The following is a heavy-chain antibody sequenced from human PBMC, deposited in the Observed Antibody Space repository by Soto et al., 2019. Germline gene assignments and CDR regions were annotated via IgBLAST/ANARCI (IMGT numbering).Heavy chain of an antibody. V-gene: IGHV4-39*01. CDR1: GGSISSSNHY. D-gene: IGHD3-9*01. CDR3: ARHPIRGYDILTGQGTHYYDGMDV. J-gene: IGHJ6*02. CDR2: MYYSGST. Sequence: QLQLQESGPGLVKPSETLSLTCTVSGGSISSSNHYWGWIRQPPGKGPEWIGSMYYSGSTYYKASLKRRVTISVDTSKNQFSLKLNSVTAADTAVYYCARHPIRGYDILTGQGTHYYDGMDVWGQGTTVTVSS.